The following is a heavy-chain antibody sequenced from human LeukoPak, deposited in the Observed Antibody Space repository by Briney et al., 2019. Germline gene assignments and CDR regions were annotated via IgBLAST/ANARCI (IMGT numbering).Heavy chain of an antibody. CDR2: KYHRSNT. CDR1: GGSISSSSNY. V-gene: IGHV4-39*01. D-gene: IGHD6-13*01. J-gene: IGHJ3*02. Sequence: SESLSLTCTVSGGSISSSSNYWAWIRQPPGKGLQWIGTKYHRSNTYYNPSLKSRITASVDTSKNQFSLELSSVTAADTAVYYCARSGYSAIWYRAGFDIWGQGTMVTVSS. CDR3: ARSGYSAIWYRAGFDI.